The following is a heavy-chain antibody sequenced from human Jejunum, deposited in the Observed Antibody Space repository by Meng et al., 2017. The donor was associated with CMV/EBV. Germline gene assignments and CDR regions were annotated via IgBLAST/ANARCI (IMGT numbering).Heavy chain of an antibody. CDR2: IDHTGSA. CDR3: ARQRKYAAGGTGEFDP. Sequence: VPLPPWGAGLLNPSDTLSLTCAVYGGLFSGFYWSWIRQPPGKGLEWIAEIDHTGSANYNPSLKSRVTISVDTSKNQFSLELNSVTAADTALYYCARQRKYAAGGTGEFDPWGQGTLVTVSS. D-gene: IGHD6-13*01. J-gene: IGHJ5*02. CDR1: GGLFSGFY. V-gene: IGHV4-34*01.